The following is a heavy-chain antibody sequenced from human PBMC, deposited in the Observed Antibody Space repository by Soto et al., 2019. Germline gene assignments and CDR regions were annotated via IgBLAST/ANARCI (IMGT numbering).Heavy chain of an antibody. CDR1: DVSIRSTTCC. CDR3: AREYSSSSEWFDP. Sequence: SDTLSHTYTFSDVSIRSTTCCWGWISQPPGKGLEWIGSIFYSGSTNYNPSLKSRVTISVDTSKNQFSLKLSSVTAADTAVYYCAREYSSSSEWFDPWGQGTLVNVSS. D-gene: IGHD6-6*01. CDR2: IFYSGST. J-gene: IGHJ5*02. V-gene: IGHV4-39*07.